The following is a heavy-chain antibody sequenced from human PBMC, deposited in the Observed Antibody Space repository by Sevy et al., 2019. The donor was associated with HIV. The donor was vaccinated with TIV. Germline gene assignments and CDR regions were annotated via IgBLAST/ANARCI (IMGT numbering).Heavy chain of an antibody. CDR2: ISGSGGST. D-gene: IGHD3-9*01. J-gene: IGHJ6*02. CDR1: GFTFSSYA. CDR3: AKDSISGILTGYYSYYYGMDV. Sequence: GGSLRLSCAASGFTFSSYAMSWVRQAPGKGLEWVSAISGSGGSTYYADSVKGRLTISRDNSKNTLYLQMNSLRAEDTAVYYCAKDSISGILTGYYSYYYGMDVWGQGTTVTVSS. V-gene: IGHV3-23*01.